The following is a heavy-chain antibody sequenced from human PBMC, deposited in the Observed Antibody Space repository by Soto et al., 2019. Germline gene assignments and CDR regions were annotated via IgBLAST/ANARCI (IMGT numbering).Heavy chain of an antibody. D-gene: IGHD2-21*01. CDR3: AKDSHSGGGYYYYMDV. V-gene: IGHV3-23*01. J-gene: IGHJ6*03. CDR1: GFTFSSYA. Sequence: GGSLSLSCAASGFTFSSYAMSWVRQAPGKGLEWVSAISGSGGSTYYADSVKGRFTISRDNSKNTLYLQMNSLRAEDTAVYYCAKDSHSGGGYYYYMDVWGKGTTVTVSS. CDR2: ISGSGGST.